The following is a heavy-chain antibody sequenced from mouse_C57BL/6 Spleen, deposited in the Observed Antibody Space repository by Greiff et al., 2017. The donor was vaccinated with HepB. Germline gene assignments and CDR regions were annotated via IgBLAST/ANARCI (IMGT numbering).Heavy chain of an antibody. J-gene: IGHJ4*01. D-gene: IGHD2-5*01. Sequence: QVQLQQPGAELVKPGASVKLSCKASGYTFTSYWMHWVKQRPGQGLEWIGMIHPNSGSTNYNEKFKSKATLTVDKSSSTAYMQLSSLTSEDSAVYYCARSNYSILYAMDYWGQGTSVTVSS. V-gene: IGHV1-64*01. CDR2: IHPNSGST. CDR3: ARSNYSILYAMDY. CDR1: GYTFTSYW.